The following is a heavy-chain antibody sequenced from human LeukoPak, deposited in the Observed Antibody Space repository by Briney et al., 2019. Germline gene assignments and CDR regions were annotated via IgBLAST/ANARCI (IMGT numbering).Heavy chain of an antibody. CDR2: IYYSGST. J-gene: IGHJ3*02. V-gene: IGHV4-59*11. Sequence: PSETLSLTCTVSGGSISSHYWSWIRQPPGKGLEWIGYIYYSGSTNYNPSLKSRVTISVDTSKNQFSLKLSSVTAADTAVYYCARVKAPTGTTNDAFDIWGQGTMVTVSS. D-gene: IGHD1-1*01. CDR1: GGSISSHY. CDR3: ARVKAPTGTTNDAFDI.